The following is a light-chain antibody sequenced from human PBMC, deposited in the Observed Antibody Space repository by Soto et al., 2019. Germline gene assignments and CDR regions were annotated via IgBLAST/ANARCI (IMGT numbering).Light chain of an antibody. J-gene: IGKJ4*01. CDR2: DAS. CDR3: QQRSNWPLT. Sequence: IVLTQSPATLSLSPGERATLSCRASQSVSRYLAWYQQKPGQAPRLLIYDASNRATGIPARFSGSGSGTDCTLTISSLQQEDGAVYDGQQRSNWPLTFGGGTKVDIK. V-gene: IGKV3-11*01. CDR1: QSVSRY.